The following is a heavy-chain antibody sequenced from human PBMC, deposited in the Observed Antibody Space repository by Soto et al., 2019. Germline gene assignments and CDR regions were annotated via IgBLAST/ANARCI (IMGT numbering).Heavy chain of an antibody. CDR3: ARVFWIQLWLLNY. V-gene: IGHV3-30-3*01. D-gene: IGHD5-18*01. CDR1: GFTFSSYA. J-gene: IGHJ4*02. CDR2: ISYDGSNK. Sequence: AGGSLRLSCAASGFTFSSYAVHWVRQAPGKGLEWVAVISYDGSNKYYADSVKGRFTISRDNSKNTLYLQMNSLRAEDTAVYYCARVFWIQLWLLNYWGQGTLVTVSS.